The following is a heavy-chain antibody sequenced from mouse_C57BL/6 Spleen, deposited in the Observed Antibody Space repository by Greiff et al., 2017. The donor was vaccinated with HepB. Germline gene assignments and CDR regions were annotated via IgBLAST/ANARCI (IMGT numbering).Heavy chain of an antibody. CDR1: GYTFTDYY. V-gene: IGHV1-26*01. D-gene: IGHD1-1*01. J-gene: IGHJ1*03. CDR2: INPNNGGT. Sequence: VQLQQSGPELVKPGASVKISCKASGYTFTDYYMNWVKQSHGKSLEWIGDINPNNGGTSYNQKFKGKATLTVDKSSSTAYMELRSLTSEDSAVYYCARRGNGSSWYFDVWGTGTTVTVSS. CDR3: ARRGNGSSWYFDV.